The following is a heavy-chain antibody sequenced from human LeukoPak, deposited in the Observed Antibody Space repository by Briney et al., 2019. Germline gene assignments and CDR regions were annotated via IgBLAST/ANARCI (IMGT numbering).Heavy chain of an antibody. J-gene: IGHJ5*02. D-gene: IGHD2-2*01. CDR2: IYPGDSST. CDR1: GYSFTDYW. Sequence: GESLKISCKGSGYSFTDYWIGWVRQMPGKGLEWMGIIYPGDSSTRFSPSFQGQVTISVDKSISTAYPQWSSLKASDTAMYYCAIRGYCSGTNCYGAGWFDPWGQGTLVTVSS. CDR3: AIRGYCSGTNCYGAGWFDP. V-gene: IGHV5-51*01.